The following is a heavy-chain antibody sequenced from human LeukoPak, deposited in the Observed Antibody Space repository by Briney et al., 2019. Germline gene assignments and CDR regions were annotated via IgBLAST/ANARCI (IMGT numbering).Heavy chain of an antibody. CDR3: ARYRYYDFWSGYSNYFDY. CDR2: ISSSSYI. D-gene: IGHD3-3*01. Sequence: GGSLRLSCAASGFTFSSYSMNWVRQAPGKGLGWVSSISSSSYIYYADSVKGRFTISRDNAKNSLYLQMNSLRAEDTAVYYCARYRYYDFWSGYSNYFDYWGQGTLVTVSS. J-gene: IGHJ4*02. CDR1: GFTFSSYS. V-gene: IGHV3-21*01.